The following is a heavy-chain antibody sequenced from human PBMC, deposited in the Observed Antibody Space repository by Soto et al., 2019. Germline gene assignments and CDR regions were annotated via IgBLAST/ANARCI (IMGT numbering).Heavy chain of an antibody. V-gene: IGHV3-23*01. J-gene: IGHJ4*02. CDR2: ITGSGRDT. CDR1: VFPFRNNC. CDR3: AKNGLDNSPSAIDS. D-gene: IGHD2-8*01. Sequence: GVSLRLSFSASVFPFRNNCLSWVRPAPGKGLDWVSGITGSGRDTYYADSVKGRFTISRDNSKNMVFLQMNSLRAEDTALYYCAKNGLDNSPSAIDSWGPGTRVNVSA.